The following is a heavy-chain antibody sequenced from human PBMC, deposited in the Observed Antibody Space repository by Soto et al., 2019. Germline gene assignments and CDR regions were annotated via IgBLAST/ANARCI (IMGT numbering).Heavy chain of an antibody. J-gene: IGHJ4*02. V-gene: IGHV4-61*01. D-gene: IGHD6-13*01. CDR3: ARVPAAESPDY. CDR1: GGSVSSGSYY. CDR2: IYYSGST. Sequence: QVQLQESGPGLVKPSETLSLTCTVSGGSVSSGSYYWSWIRQPPGKGLEWIGYIYYSGSTNYNPSLKSRVTILVDTSKNQFSLKLTSVTAADTAVYYCARVPAAESPDYWGQGTLVTVSS.